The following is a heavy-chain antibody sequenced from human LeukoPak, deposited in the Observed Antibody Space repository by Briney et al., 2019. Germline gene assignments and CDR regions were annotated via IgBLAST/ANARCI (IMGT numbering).Heavy chain of an antibody. J-gene: IGHJ4*02. Sequence: GGSLRLSCAASGFTFSSYAMSWVRQAPGEGLEWVSAISGSGGSTYYADSVKGRFTISRDNSKNTLYLQMNSLRAEDTAVYYCAKDLTRIVVVPAATPDGWGQGTLVTVSS. D-gene: IGHD2-2*01. CDR2: ISGSGGST. CDR3: AKDLTRIVVVPAATPDG. V-gene: IGHV3-23*01. CDR1: GFTFSSYA.